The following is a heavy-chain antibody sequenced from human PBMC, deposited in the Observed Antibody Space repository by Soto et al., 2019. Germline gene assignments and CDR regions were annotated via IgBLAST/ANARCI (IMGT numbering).Heavy chain of an antibody. V-gene: IGHV3-74*01. CDR2: INSDGSST. Sequence: PGGSLRLSCAASGFTFSSYWMHWVRQTPGKGLVWVSHINSDGSSTSYADSVKGRFTISRDNAKNTFELQMNRLRAEDTAVYYCTRDSNLGFDPWGQGTLVTVSS. D-gene: IGHD7-27*01. J-gene: IGHJ5*02. CDR3: TRDSNLGFDP. CDR1: GFTFSSYW.